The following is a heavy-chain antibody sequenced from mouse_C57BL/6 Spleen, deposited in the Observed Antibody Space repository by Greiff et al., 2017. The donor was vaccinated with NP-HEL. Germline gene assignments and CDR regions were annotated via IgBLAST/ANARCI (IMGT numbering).Heavy chain of an antibody. CDR1: GYAFSSSW. J-gene: IGHJ4*01. V-gene: IGHV1-82*01. CDR2: IYPGDGDT. Sequence: QVQLQQSGPELVKPGASVKISCKASGYAFSSSWMNWVKQRPGKGLEWIGRIYPGDGDTNYNGKFKGKATLTADKSSSTAYMQLSSLTSEDSAVYFCARRWIGGGSRNYAMDYWGQGTSVTVSS. CDR3: ARRWIGGGSRNYAMDY. D-gene: IGHD1-1*01.